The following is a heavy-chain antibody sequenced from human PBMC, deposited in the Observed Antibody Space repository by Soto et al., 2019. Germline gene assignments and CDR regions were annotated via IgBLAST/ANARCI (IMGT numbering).Heavy chain of an antibody. Sequence: QLQLQESGPGLVKPSETLSLTCTVSGGSISSSSYYWGWIRQPPGKGLEWIGSIYYSGSTYYNPSLKSRVTISVDTSKNQFSLKLSSVTAADTAVYYCARLKSTTTARLYYFDYWGQGTLVTVSS. CDR1: GGSISSSSYY. D-gene: IGHD4-17*01. CDR2: IYYSGST. CDR3: ARLKSTTTARLYYFDY. V-gene: IGHV4-39*01. J-gene: IGHJ4*02.